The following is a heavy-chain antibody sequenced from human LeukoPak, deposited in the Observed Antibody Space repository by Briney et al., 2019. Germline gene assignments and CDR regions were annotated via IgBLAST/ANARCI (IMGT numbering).Heavy chain of an antibody. V-gene: IGHV6-1*01. J-gene: IGHJ5*02. D-gene: IGHD2-2*01. CDR1: GDSVSSNSVT. CDR3: ARRLTQYDCFDP. Sequence: SQTLSLTCAISGDSVSSNSVTWNWIRQSPSRGLECLGRTYYRSTWYNDYAVSVRGRITVNPDPSKNQFSLHLNSVTPEDTAVYYCARRLTQYDCFDPWGQGILVTVSS. CDR2: TYYRSTWYN.